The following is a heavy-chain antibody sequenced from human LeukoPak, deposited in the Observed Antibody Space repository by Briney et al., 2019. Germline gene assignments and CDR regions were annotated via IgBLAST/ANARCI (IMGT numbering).Heavy chain of an antibody. J-gene: IGHJ4*02. V-gene: IGHV3-30*09. Sequence: PGRSLRLSCVASGFTFTKYAMDWVRQAPGKGLEWVASISFDDTNKVYSDSVKGRFAVSRDTSKNTLYLQMDSLRTEDTAVYYCARDCSSAICYAAFDYWGQGVLVTVSS. CDR2: ISFDDTNK. D-gene: IGHD2-2*01. CDR1: GFTFTKYA. CDR3: ARDCSSAICYAAFDY.